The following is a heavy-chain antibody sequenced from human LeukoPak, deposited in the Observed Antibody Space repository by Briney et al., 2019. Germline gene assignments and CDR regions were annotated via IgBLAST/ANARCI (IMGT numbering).Heavy chain of an antibody. J-gene: IGHJ4*02. CDR2: ISHDGSEK. CDR1: GFPFSSHW. Sequence: GGSLRLSCAASGFPFSSHWLSWLRQSPGKGLEWVAHISHDGSEKHYVGSVKGRFTISRDNARNSQFLQMNSLRVDDTAVYYCASGGGWVFFNWGQGTLVTVSS. V-gene: IGHV3-7*01. D-gene: IGHD6-19*01. CDR3: ASGGGWVFFN.